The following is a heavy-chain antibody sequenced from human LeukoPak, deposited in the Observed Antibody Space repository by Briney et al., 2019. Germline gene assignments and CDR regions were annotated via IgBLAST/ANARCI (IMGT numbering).Heavy chain of an antibody. CDR2: ISNSVSST. CDR1: RFTFSDYY. CDR3: ARADRTSWFDY. D-gene: IGHD2-2*01. J-gene: IGHJ4*02. V-gene: IGHV3-11*05. Sequence: PGGSLRLSCAASRFTFSDYYMVWIRQAPGKGLEWVSYISNSVSSTNYADSVKGRFTISRDNAKNSLSPQMNSVRPEDTAVYYCARADRTSWFDYWGQGTLVTVSS.